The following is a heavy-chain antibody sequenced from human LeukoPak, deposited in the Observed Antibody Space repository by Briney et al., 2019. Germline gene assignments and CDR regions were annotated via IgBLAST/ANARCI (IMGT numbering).Heavy chain of an antibody. CDR3: ATTPIFGVVYYYMDV. CDR1: GYTFTSYY. CDR2: INPSGGST. Sequence: ASVKVSCKASGYTFTSYYMHWVRQAPGQGLEWMGIINPSGGSTSYAQKFQGRVTMTRDTSTSTVYMELSSLRSEDTAVYYCATTPIFGVVYYYMDVWGKGTTVTVSS. V-gene: IGHV1-46*01. D-gene: IGHD3-3*02. J-gene: IGHJ6*03.